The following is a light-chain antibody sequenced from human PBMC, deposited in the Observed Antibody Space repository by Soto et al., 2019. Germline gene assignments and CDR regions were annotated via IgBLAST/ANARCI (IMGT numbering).Light chain of an antibody. J-gene: IGKJ5*01. CDR1: QSVSSK. CDR3: QQYNNWPAIT. V-gene: IGKV3D-15*01. CDR2: GAS. Sequence: IMMTQSPGTPAASSGEESTRSCMASQSVSSKLAWYQQKTGQAPRLLIYGASTRATGIPARFSGSGSGTEFTLSISSLQSEDFAVYYCQQYNNWPAITFGQGTRLEIK.